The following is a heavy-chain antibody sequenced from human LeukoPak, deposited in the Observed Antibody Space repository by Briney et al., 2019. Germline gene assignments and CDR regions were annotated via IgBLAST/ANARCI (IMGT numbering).Heavy chain of an antibody. CDR2: TYYRSKWYN. CDR3: ARDRKSSGSYHAFDI. Sequence: SQTLSLTCAISGDSVSTNSAAWNWIRQSPSRGLEWVGRTYYRSKWYNDYAESVKSRISINPDTSKNQFSLQLDSVTPEDTAVYYCARDRKSSGSYHAFDIWGRGTVVTVSS. CDR1: GDSVSTNSAA. V-gene: IGHV6-1*01. J-gene: IGHJ3*02. D-gene: IGHD1-26*01.